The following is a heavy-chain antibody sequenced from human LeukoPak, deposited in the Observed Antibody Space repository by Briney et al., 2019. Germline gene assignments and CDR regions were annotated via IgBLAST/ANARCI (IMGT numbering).Heavy chain of an antibody. J-gene: IGHJ4*02. CDR3: ARDYYDSSGYLYFDY. CDR1: GDSITNSNYY. D-gene: IGHD3-22*01. CDR2: IFYNGGP. V-gene: IGHV4-39*07. Sequence: SETLSLTCTASGDSITNSNYYWGWVRQSPGRGLEWLGNIFYNGGPYYNPSFKSRVTISVDTSKNQFSLKLSSVTAADTAVYYCARDYYDSSGYLYFDYWGQGTLVTVSS.